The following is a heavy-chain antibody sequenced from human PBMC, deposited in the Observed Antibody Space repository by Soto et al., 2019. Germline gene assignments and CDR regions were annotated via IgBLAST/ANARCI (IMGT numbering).Heavy chain of an antibody. J-gene: IGHJ4*02. V-gene: IGHV3-23*01. CDR1: GFTFSSYA. CDR3: AKDSMVRGVPPH. Sequence: GVSLRLSCAASGFTFSSYAMSWVRQAPGKGLEWVSAISGSGGSTYYADSVKGRFTISRDNSKNTLYLQMNSLRAEDTAVYYCAKDSMVRGVPPHWGQGTLVTVSS. CDR2: ISGSGGST. D-gene: IGHD3-10*01.